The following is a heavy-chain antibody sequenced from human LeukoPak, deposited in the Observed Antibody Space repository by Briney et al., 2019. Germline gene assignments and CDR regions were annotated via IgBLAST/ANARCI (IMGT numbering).Heavy chain of an antibody. Sequence: ASVKVSCKASGGTFSTFPISWVRQAPGQGLEWVGGIIPIFGTANYAQKFQGRVTITADESTSTAYMELSSLRSEDTAAYYCARMIVVVPAAPNWFDPWGQGTLVTVSS. J-gene: IGHJ5*02. CDR3: ARMIVVVPAAPNWFDP. D-gene: IGHD2-2*01. CDR2: IIPIFGTA. CDR1: GGTFSTFP. V-gene: IGHV1-69*13.